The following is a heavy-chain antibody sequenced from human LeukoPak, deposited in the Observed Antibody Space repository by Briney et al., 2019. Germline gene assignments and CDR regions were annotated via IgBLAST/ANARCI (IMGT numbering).Heavy chain of an antibody. CDR2: FDPEDGET. J-gene: IGHJ4*02. CDR3: ATAYDILTGLDY. Sequence: ASVKVSCKVSGYTLTELSMHWVRQAPGKGLEWMGGFDPEDGETIYAQKFQGRATMTEDTSTDTAYMELSSLRSEDTAVYYCATAYDILTGLDYWGQGTLVTVSS. D-gene: IGHD3-9*01. CDR1: GYTLTELS. V-gene: IGHV1-24*01.